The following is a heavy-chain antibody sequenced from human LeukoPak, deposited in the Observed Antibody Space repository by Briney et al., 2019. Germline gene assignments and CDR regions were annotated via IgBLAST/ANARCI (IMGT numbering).Heavy chain of an antibody. J-gene: IGHJ4*02. CDR1: GYTFTSNY. V-gene: IGHV1-46*01. CDR2: INPSGGST. CDR3: ATSSYDSSGYYV. D-gene: IGHD3-22*01. Sequence: ASVKVSCKASGYTFTSNYMHWVRQAPGQGLEWMGIINPSGGSTSYAQKFQGRVTMTRDMSTSTVYMELSSLRSEDTAVYYCATSSYDSSGYYVWGQGTLVTVSS.